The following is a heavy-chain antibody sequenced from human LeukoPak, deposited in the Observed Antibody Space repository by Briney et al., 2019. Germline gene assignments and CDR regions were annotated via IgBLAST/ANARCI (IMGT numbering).Heavy chain of an antibody. CDR1: GFTFSSYA. CDR2: ISSNGGST. CDR3: ARETD. V-gene: IGHV3-64*01. J-gene: IGHJ4*02. Sequence: GGSLRLSCAASGFTFSSYAMHWVRQAPGKGLEYVSAISSNGGSTYYANSVKGRFTISRDNSKNTLYLQMGSLRAADMAVYYCARETDWGQGTLVTVSS.